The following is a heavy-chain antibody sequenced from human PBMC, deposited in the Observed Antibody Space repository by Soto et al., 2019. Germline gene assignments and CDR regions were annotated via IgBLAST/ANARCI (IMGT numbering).Heavy chain of an antibody. V-gene: IGHV3-66*01. D-gene: IGHD5-12*01. Sequence: GVPLILSCAASVLTVCSNYMSWVRQAPGKGMEWVSVIYSGGSTYYADSVKGRFTISRDNSKNTLYLQMNSLRAEDTAVYYCASGYSDYVLSQWGQGTLVTV. CDR3: ASGYSDYVLSQ. CDR2: IYSGGST. J-gene: IGHJ4*02. CDR1: VLTVCSNY.